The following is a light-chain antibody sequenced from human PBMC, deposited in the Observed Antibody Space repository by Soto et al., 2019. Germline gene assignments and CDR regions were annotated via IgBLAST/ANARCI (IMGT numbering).Light chain of an antibody. CDR1: QSVRSNY. CDR3: HQYGISPAT. V-gene: IGKV3-20*01. J-gene: IGKJ2*01. Sequence: EIVLTQSPGTLSLSPGERATLSCRASQSVRSNYLAWYQQKPGQAPSLLIYGASTRATGIPDRFSGSGSGTDFTLTITRLEPEDFAVYYCHQYGISPATFGQGTKLEIK. CDR2: GAS.